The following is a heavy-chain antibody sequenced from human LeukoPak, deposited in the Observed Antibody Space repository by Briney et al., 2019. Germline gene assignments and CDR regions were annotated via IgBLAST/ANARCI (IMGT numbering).Heavy chain of an antibody. V-gene: IGHV1-46*01. D-gene: IGHD2-15*01. Sequence: ASVKVSCKASGYTFTSCYMHWVRQAPGQGLEWMGIINPSGGSTSYAQKFQGRVTMTRDTSTSTVYMELSSLRSEDTAVYYCARDYDCSGGSCYDEAYAGDYWGQGTLVTVSS. CDR2: INPSGGST. J-gene: IGHJ4*02. CDR1: GYTFTSCY. CDR3: ARDYDCSGGSCYDEAYAGDY.